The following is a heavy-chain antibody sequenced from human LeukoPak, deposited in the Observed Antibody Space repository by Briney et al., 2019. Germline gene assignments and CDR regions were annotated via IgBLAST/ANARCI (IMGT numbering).Heavy chain of an antibody. CDR3: ARHCSTTTCQYYYYHMDV. V-gene: IGHV4-59*08. CDR2: FLYSGSA. Sequence: PSETLSLICTVSGGSINPYYWSWLRQVPGKGLEWLGYFLYSGSANYNPSLKSRISISVDTSKKQISLTLTSVTAADTAVYYCARHCSTTTCQYYYYHMDVWGKGTTVTVSS. J-gene: IGHJ6*03. CDR1: GGSINPYY. D-gene: IGHD2-2*01.